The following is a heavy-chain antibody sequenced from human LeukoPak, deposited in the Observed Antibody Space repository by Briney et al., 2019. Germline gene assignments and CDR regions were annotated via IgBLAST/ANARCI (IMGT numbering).Heavy chain of an antibody. V-gene: IGHV4-4*07. CDR1: GVSISSYY. CDR3: ARDGLADCYGSGSYTAFDI. J-gene: IGHJ3*02. D-gene: IGHD3-10*01. CDR2: IYTSGST. Sequence: SETLSLACTGSGVSISSYYWSWIRQPAGKGLEWIGRIYTSGSTNYNPSLKSRVTMSVDTSKNQFSLKLSSVTAADTAVYYCARDGLADCYGSGSYTAFDIWGQGTMVTVSS.